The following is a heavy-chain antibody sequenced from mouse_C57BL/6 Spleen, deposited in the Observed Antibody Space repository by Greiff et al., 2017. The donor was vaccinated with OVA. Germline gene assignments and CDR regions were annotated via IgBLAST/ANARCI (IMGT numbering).Heavy chain of an antibody. V-gene: IGHV1-4*01. J-gene: IGHJ3*01. D-gene: IGHD2-2*01. CDR2: INPSSGYT. CDR1: GYTFTSYT. Sequence: VQLQQSGAELARPGASVKMSCKASGYTFTSYTMHWVKQRPGQGLEWIGYINPSSGYTKYNQKFKDKATLTADKSSSTAYMQLSSLTSEDSAVYYCARGTTMVTEVTWCAYWGQGTLVTVSA. CDR3: ARGTTMVTEVTWCAY.